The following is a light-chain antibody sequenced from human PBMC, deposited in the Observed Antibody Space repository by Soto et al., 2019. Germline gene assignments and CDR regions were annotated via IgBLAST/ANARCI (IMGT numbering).Light chain of an antibody. CDR3: QQYHTYSRT. Sequence: DIQMTQSPSTLSASVGDRVTITCRASQSINSWLAWYQQKPGTAPKLLIYDASSLQSGVPSRFSGSGSGTEFTLTITSLQPGDFATYYCQQYHTYSRTFGQGTKVEVK. CDR1: QSINSW. V-gene: IGKV1-5*01. CDR2: DAS. J-gene: IGKJ1*01.